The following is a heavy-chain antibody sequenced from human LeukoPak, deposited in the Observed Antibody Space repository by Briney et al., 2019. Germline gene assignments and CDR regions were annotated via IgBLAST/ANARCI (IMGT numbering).Heavy chain of an antibody. J-gene: IGHJ4*02. Sequence: SETLSLTCTVSGGSISSYYWSWIRQPAGKGLEWIGRIYTSGSTNYNPSLKSRVTMSVDTSKNQFSLKLSSVTAADTAVYYCAREMGRPPITMIVKWSQGTLVTVSS. D-gene: IGHD3-22*01. CDR1: GGSISSYY. CDR2: IYTSGST. CDR3: AREMGRPPITMIVK. V-gene: IGHV4-4*07.